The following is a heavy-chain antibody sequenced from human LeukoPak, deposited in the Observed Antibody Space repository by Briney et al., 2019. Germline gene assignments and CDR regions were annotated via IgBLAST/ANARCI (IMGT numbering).Heavy chain of an antibody. CDR2: INPSGGST. V-gene: IGHV1-46*01. Sequence: ASVKVSCKASGYTFTSYYMHWVRQAPGQGLEWMGIINPSGGSTSYAQKFQGRVTMTRDMSMSTVYMELSSLRSEDTAVYYCVRGLASAYHLDYWGRGTLVSVSS. J-gene: IGHJ4*02. D-gene: IGHD6-13*01. CDR3: VRGLASAYHLDY. CDR1: GYTFTSYY.